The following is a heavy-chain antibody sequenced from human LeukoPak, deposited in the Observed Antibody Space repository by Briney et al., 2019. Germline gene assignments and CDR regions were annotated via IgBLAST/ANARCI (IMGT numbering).Heavy chain of an antibody. J-gene: IGHJ4*02. V-gene: IGHV4-59*12. CDR3: ASRDGYNHGFDY. D-gene: IGHD5-24*01. CDR1: GGSISSYY. Sequence: SETLSLTCTVSGGSISSYYWSWIRQPPGKGLEWIGYIYYSGSTNYNPSLKSRVTISVDTSKNRFSLKLSSVTAADTAVYYCASRDGYNHGFDYWGQGTLVTVSS. CDR2: IYYSGST.